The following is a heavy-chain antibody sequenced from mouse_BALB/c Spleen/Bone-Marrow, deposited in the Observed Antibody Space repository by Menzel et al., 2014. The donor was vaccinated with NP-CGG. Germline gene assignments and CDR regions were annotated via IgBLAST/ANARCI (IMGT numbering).Heavy chain of an antibody. CDR2: ITKGGGST. Sequence: EVKLMESGGGLVQPGGSLKLPCATSGFTFSDYYMYWVRQTPEKRLEWVTYITKGGGSTYYPDIVKGRFTISRDNAKNPLYLQMSRLKSEDTAMYYCARQLAYAMDYWGQGTSVTVSS. V-gene: IGHV5-12*02. J-gene: IGHJ4*01. CDR1: GFTFSDYY. CDR3: ARQLAYAMDY. D-gene: IGHD4-1*01.